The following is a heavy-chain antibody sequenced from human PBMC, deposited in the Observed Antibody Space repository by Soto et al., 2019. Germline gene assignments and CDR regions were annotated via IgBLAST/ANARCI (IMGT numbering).Heavy chain of an antibody. Sequence: HPGGSLRLSCAASGFRFSSYGMSWVRQAPGKGLEWVSAISGSGGSTYYADSVKGRFTISRDNSKNTLYLQMNSLRAEDTAVYYCANRDTSMVTRYYYGMDVWGQGTTVTVSS. V-gene: IGHV3-23*01. J-gene: IGHJ6*02. CDR3: ANRDTSMVTRYYYGMDV. CDR1: GFRFSSYG. D-gene: IGHD5-18*01. CDR2: ISGSGGST.